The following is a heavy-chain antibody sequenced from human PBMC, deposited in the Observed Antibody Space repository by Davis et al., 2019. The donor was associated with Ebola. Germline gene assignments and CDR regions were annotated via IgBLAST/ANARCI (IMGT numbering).Heavy chain of an antibody. CDR2: IRYDGGNK. Sequence: GGSLRLSCAASGFSFSSYGMHWVRQAADKGLQWVAFIRYDGGNKDYADAMKGRFTISRDNSKNTLYLQMNSLRAEDTAVYYCAKVVVITTLGYFDYWGQGTLVTVSS. J-gene: IGHJ4*02. CDR1: GFSFSSYG. V-gene: IGHV3-30*02. D-gene: IGHD3-22*01. CDR3: AKVVVITTLGYFDY.